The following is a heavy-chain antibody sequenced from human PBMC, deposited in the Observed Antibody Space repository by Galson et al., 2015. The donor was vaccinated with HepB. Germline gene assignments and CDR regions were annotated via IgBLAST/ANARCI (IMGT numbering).Heavy chain of an antibody. CDR2: ISGSGGST. V-gene: IGHV3-23*01. Sequence: SLRLSCAASGFTFSSYAMSWVRQAPGKGLEWVSAISGSGGSTYYADSVKGRFTISRDNSKNTRYLQMNSLRAEDTAVYYCAKGDWNYHQPFDYWGQGTLVTVSS. J-gene: IGHJ4*02. CDR1: GFTFSSYA. D-gene: IGHD1-7*01. CDR3: AKGDWNYHQPFDY.